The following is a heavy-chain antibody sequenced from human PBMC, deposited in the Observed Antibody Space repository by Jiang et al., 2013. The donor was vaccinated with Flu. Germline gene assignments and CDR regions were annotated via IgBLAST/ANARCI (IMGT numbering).Heavy chain of an antibody. CDR1: GGSFSDYY. Sequence: LLKPSETLSLTCLVYGGSFSDYYWSWIRQPPGEGLEWIGEINPNGGTGYNPSLKSRVTISLDTSKSQVSLTVNSVTAADTAVYYCARHLLVVVESTPRGVRAFDIWGQGTMVTVSS. J-gene: IGHJ3*02. D-gene: IGHD2-15*01. V-gene: IGHV4-34*01. CDR2: INPNGGT. CDR3: ARHLLVVVESTPRGVRAFDI.